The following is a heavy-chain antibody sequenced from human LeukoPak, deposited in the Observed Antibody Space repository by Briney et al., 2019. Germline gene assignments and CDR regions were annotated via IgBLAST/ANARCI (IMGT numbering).Heavy chain of an antibody. D-gene: IGHD2-2*01. J-gene: IGHJ3*02. CDR1: GYTFTSYG. CDR3: ARSDCSSTSCYLDAFDI. CDR2: ISAYNGNT. V-gene: IGHV1-18*01. Sequence: ASVKVSCKASGYTFTSYGISWVRQAPGQGLEWMGWISAYNGNTNYAQKLQGRVTMTTDTSTSTAYMELRSLRSDDTAVYYCARSDCSSTSCYLDAFDIWGQGTMVTVSS.